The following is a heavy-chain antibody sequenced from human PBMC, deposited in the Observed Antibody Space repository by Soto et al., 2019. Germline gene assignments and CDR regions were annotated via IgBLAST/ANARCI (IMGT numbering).Heavy chain of an antibody. CDR3: ARGITIFGVAPP. CDR1: GYTFTSYD. V-gene: IGHV1-8*01. Sequence: GASVKVSCKASGYTFTSYDINWVRQATGQGLEWMGWMNPNSGNTGYAQKFQGRVTMTRNTSISTAYMELSSLRSEDMAVYYCARGITIFGVAPPWGQGTLVTVSS. D-gene: IGHD3-3*01. CDR2: MNPNSGNT. J-gene: IGHJ5*02.